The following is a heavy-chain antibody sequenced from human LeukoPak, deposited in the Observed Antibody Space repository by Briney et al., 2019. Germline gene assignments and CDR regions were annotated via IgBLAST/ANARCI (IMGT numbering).Heavy chain of an antibody. CDR2: ISWNSGSI. D-gene: IGHD5-24*01. J-gene: IGHJ4*02. V-gene: IGHV3-9*01. CDR3: AKDMGEMATILAGFDY. CDR1: GFTFDDYA. Sequence: GRSLRLSCAASGFTFDDYAMHWVRQAPGKGLEWVSGISWNSGSIGYADSVKGRFTISRDNAKNSLYLQMNSLRAEDTALYYCAKDMGEMATILAGFDYWGQGTLVTVSS.